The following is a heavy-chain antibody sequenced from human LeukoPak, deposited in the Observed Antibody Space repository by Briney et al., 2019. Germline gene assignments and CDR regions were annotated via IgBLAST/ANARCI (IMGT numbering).Heavy chain of an antibody. V-gene: IGHV4-59*01. CDR2: IHYSGSS. J-gene: IGHJ5*02. Sequence: PPETLSLTCAVSGGSISTYYWSWIRQPPGKGLEWIGYIHYSGSSNYNPSLKSRVTISVDTSKNQFSLKLSSVTAADTAVYYCARGAWFDPWGQGTLVTVSS. CDR3: ARGAWFDP. CDR1: GGSISTYY.